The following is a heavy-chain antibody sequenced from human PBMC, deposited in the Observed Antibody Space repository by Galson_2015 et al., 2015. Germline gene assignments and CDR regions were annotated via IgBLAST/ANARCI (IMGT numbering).Heavy chain of an antibody. Sequence: SVKVSCKASGGIFSSYAISWVRQAPGQGLEWIGGITPTFDTANYAQKFQGRVTITADKFTSTTYMELSSLRSDDTAMFYCARAVAGTFNWLSAFDIWGQGTMVTVSS. J-gene: IGHJ3*02. D-gene: IGHD6-19*01. CDR3: ARAVAGTFNWLSAFDI. CDR2: ITPTFDTA. V-gene: IGHV1-69*06. CDR1: GGIFSSYA.